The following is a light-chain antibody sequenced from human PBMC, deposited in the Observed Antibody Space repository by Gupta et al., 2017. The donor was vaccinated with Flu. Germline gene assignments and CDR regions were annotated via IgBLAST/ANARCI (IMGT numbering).Light chain of an antibody. J-gene: IGKJ1*01. V-gene: IGKV1-5*03. CDR2: DAS. CDR1: QNVYLA. CDR3: QHYYTHRS. Sequence: IQMTQSPYILSASVGDTVTITCRASQNVYLALAWYQQGPGEAPKLLIYDASTLKDGVSSRFSGSGFGTEFTLTISSLQSVDFATYFCQHYYTHRSYGQGTRVEL.